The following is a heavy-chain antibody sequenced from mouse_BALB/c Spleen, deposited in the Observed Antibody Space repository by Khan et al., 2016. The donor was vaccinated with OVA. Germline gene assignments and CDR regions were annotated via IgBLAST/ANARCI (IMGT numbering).Heavy chain of an antibody. CDR3: ARTARIKY. CDR1: GYSITSGYG. Sequence: VQLQQSGPGLVKPSQSLSLTCTVTGYSITSGYGWNWIRQFPGNKLEWMGYISYSGSTNYNPSLKSRISIARDTSKNQFFLQLNSVTTEDTATYYCARTARIKYWGQGTTLTVSS. CDR2: ISYSGST. J-gene: IGHJ2*01. V-gene: IGHV3-2*02. D-gene: IGHD1-2*01.